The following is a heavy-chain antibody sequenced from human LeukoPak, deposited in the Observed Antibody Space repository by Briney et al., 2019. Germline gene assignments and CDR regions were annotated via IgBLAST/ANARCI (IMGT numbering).Heavy chain of an antibody. D-gene: IGHD1-26*01. Sequence: GESLKISRKGSGYSFTSYWIGWVRQMPGKGLGWMGIIYPGDSDTRYSPSFQGHVTISADKSISTAYLQWSSLKASDTAMYYCARLGVVGATRAYFDYWGQGTLVIVSS. CDR2: IYPGDSDT. J-gene: IGHJ4*02. CDR3: ARLGVVGATRAYFDY. CDR1: GYSFTSYW. V-gene: IGHV5-51*01.